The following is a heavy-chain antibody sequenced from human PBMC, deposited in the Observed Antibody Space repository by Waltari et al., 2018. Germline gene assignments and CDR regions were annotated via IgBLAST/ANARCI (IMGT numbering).Heavy chain of an antibody. V-gene: IGHV3-33*06. D-gene: IGHD6-13*01. CDR2: IWYDGTTA. Sequence: QVQLVESGGGVVQPGRSLRLSCAASGFTFSRTGMHWVRQAPGKGLEWVAVIWYDGTTATYADSVTGRFTISRDNSKNTLYLQMDSLKVEDTAVYYCAKEGPVGAAYFASWGQGSLVTVSS. CDR1: GFTFSRTG. J-gene: IGHJ4*02. CDR3: AKEGPVGAAYFAS.